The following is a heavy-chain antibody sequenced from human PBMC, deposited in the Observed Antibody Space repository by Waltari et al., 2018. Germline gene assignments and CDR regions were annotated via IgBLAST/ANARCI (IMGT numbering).Heavy chain of an antibody. J-gene: IGHJ6*02. CDR2: ISSSSSTI. CDR1: GFTFSSYS. D-gene: IGHD2-21*01. V-gene: IGHV3-48*04. CDR3: ARVYCGGDCYPYGMDV. Sequence: EVQLVESGGGLVQPGGSLRLSCAASGFTFSSYSMNWVRQAPGKGLEWVSYISSSSSTIYYADSVKGRFTISRDNAKNTLYLQMNSLRAEDTAVYYCARVYCGGDCYPYGMDVWGQGTTVTVSS.